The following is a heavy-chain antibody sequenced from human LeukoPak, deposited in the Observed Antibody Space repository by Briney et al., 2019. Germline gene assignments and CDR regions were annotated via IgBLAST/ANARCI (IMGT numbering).Heavy chain of an antibody. J-gene: IGHJ4*02. CDR1: GYTFTFYY. CDR3: ATVRDIVVGGGPYYFDY. D-gene: IGHD2-15*01. CDR2: INPHNGDT. Sequence: ASVKVSCKASGYTFTFYYMQWVRQAPGQGLEWMGWINPHNGDTNYAQKFQGRVTMTRDTSITTAYMDLSRLKSDDTAVYYCATVRDIVVGGGPYYFDYWGQGTLVTVSS. V-gene: IGHV1-2*02.